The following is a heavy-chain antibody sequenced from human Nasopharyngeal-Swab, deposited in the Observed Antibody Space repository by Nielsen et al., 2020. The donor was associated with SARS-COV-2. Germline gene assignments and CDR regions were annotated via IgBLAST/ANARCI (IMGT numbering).Heavy chain of an antibody. J-gene: IGHJ4*02. V-gene: IGHV4-39*01. CDR3: ARHEGHEDYFDY. CDR2: FYYSGST. Sequence: WIRQPPGKGLAWIGSFYYSGSTYYNPSLKSRVTISVDTSKNQFSLKQSSVTAADTAVYYCARHEGHEDYFDYWGQGTLVTVSS.